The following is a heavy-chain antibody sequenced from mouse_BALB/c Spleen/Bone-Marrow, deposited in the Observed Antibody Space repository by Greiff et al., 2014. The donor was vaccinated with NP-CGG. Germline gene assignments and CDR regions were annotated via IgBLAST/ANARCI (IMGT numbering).Heavy chain of an antibody. D-gene: IGHD1-3*01. CDR2: IDPGNGDT. V-gene: IGHV14-4*02. J-gene: IGHJ3*01. CDR1: GLNIKDYY. Sequence: EVQLQQSGAELVRSGASVKLSCTASGLNIKDYYIHWVKQRPEQGLEWIGWIDPGNGDTEYAPKFQAKATVTADTSTNPAYLQLNSLTSEDAAVYYCCVLKNGGFAYWGQGTLVTVSA. CDR3: CVLKNGGFAY.